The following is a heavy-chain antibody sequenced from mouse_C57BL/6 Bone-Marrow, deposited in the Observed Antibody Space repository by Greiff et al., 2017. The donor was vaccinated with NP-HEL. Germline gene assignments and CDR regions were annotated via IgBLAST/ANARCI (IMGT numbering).Heavy chain of an antibody. Sequence: VKLQQPGTELVKPGASVKLSCKASGYTFTSYWMHWVKQRPGQGLEWIGNINPSNGGTNYNEKFKSKATLTVDKSSSTAYMQLSSLTSEDSAVYYCARSITTVVATDAMDYWGQGTSVTVSS. CDR3: ARSITTVVATDAMDY. V-gene: IGHV1-53*01. CDR2: INPSNGGT. J-gene: IGHJ4*01. D-gene: IGHD1-1*01. CDR1: GYTFTSYW.